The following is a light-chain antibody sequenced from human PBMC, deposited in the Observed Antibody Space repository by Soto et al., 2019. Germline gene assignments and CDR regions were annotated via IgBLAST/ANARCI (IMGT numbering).Light chain of an antibody. V-gene: IGKV3-15*01. CDR3: QQYKSWPYT. CDR2: GAS. J-gene: IGKJ2*01. Sequence: EIVMTQSPVTLSVSPGERVTLSCRASQSISDKSAWYQQKPDQAPRLLMFGASTRATGIPARFSGSGSGTDFTLTITGLQSEDFAVYYCQQYKSWPYTFGQGTKLEIK. CDR1: QSISDK.